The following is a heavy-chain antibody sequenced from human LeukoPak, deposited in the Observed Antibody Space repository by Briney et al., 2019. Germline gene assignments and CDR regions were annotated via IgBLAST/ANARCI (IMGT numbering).Heavy chain of an antibody. CDR2: ISGSGGST. J-gene: IGHJ4*02. CDR3: AKDYCSSTSCHLDY. Sequence: PGGSLRLSCAASGFTFSSYTMTWVRQAPGKGLEWVSAISGSGGSTYYADSVKGRFTISRDNSRNTLYLQMNSLRAEDTAVYYCAKDYCSSTSCHLDYWGQGTLVTVSS. V-gene: IGHV3-23*01. CDR1: GFTFSSYT. D-gene: IGHD2-2*01.